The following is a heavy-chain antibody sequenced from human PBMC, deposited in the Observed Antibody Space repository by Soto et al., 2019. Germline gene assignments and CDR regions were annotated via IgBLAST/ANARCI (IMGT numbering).Heavy chain of an antibody. V-gene: IGHV3-49*03. J-gene: IGHJ4*02. D-gene: IGHD3-22*01. Sequence: EVQLVESGGGLVQPGRSLRLSCIASGFTFGDFAMSWFRQAPGKGLEWVGFIDSKTYGGTTEAAASVKGRFTISRDDSKSTAYLQMNSLKTEDTAVYYCPRALLLSYYDSSGYYTFDSWGQGTLVTVSS. CDR3: PRALLLSYYDSSGYYTFDS. CDR1: GFTFGDFA. CDR2: IDSKTYGGTT.